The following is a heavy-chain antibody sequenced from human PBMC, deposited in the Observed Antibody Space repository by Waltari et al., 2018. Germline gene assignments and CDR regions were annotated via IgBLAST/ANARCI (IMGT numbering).Heavy chain of an antibody. J-gene: IGHJ3*02. D-gene: IGHD3-16*02. CDR2: SRNKDHTYAT. V-gene: IGHV3-72*01. CDR3: ARVRGGVITAFDI. CDR1: GFPFTDYY. Sequence: EVQLVQSGGGLVQPGGSLRLSCAASGFPFTDYYIDWVRQTPGKGLEWVGRSRNKDHTYATEYATSVKGRITISRDESKNSLYLKMNSLKTEDTAVYYCARVRGGVITAFDIWGQGTMVTVSS.